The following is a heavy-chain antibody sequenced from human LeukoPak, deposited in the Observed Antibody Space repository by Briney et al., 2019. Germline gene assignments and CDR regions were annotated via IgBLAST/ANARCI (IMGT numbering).Heavy chain of an antibody. CDR1: GGSISSSSYY. Sequence: PSETLSLTCTVSGGSISSSSYYWGWIRQPPGKGLVWIGSIYYSGSTYYNPSLKSRVTISVDTSKNQFSMKLNSVTAADTAVYYCASDSSGYYNFDYWGQGTLVTVSS. V-gene: IGHV4-39*01. D-gene: IGHD3-22*01. J-gene: IGHJ4*02. CDR2: IYYSGST. CDR3: ASDSSGYYNFDY.